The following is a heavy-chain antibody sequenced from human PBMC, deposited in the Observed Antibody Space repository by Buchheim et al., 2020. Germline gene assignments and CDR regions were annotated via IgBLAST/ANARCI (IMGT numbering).Heavy chain of an antibody. J-gene: IGHJ4*02. CDR1: GFTFSSYG. CDR2: ISYDGSNK. D-gene: IGHD1-26*01. CDR3: AKDASKAGAIDY. V-gene: IGHV3-30*18. Sequence: QVQLVESGGGVVQPGRSLRLSCAASGFTFSSYGMHWVRQAPGKGLEWVAVISYDGSNKYYADSVKGRFTISRDNSKNTLYLQMNSLRAEDTAVYYWAKDASKAGAIDYWGQGTL.